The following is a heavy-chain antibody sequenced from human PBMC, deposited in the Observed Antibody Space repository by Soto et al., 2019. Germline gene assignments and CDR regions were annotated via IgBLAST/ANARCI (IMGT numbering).Heavy chain of an antibody. CDR3: AILQLLVGGYYSGLDV. Sequence: QVQLVESGGGVVQPGRSLRLSCAASGFTFSSYGMHWVRQAPGKGLEWVAVIWYDGSNKYYADSVKGRFTISRDNSKNTLYLQMNSLRAEDTAVYYCAILQLLVGGYYSGLDVWGQGTTVTVS. CDR1: GFTFSSYG. D-gene: IGHD6-19*01. CDR2: IWYDGSNK. V-gene: IGHV3-33*01. J-gene: IGHJ6*02.